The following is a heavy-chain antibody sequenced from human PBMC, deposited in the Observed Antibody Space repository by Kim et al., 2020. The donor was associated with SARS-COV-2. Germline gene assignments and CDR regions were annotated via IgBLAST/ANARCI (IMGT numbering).Heavy chain of an antibody. CDR2: INHSGST. CDR1: GGSFSGYY. V-gene: IGHV4-34*01. CDR3: ARGRPSYYDILTGYHRPANNWFDP. Sequence: SETLSLTCAVYGGSFSGYYWSWIRQPPGKGLEWIGEINHSGSTNYNPSLKSRVTISVDTSKNQFSLKLSSVTAADTAVYYCARGRPSYYDILTGYHRPANNWFDPWGQGTLVTVSS. D-gene: IGHD3-9*01. J-gene: IGHJ5*02.